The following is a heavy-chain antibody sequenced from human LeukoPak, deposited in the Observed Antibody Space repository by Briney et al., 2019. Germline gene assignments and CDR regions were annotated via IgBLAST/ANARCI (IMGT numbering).Heavy chain of an antibody. CDR1: GFTFSNYG. V-gene: IGHV3-30*02. D-gene: IGHD2-21*02. CDR2: IWPDGRNQ. CDR3: AKDCGGDCHVYC. Sequence: GGSLRLSCAASGFTFSNYGMHWVRQAPGKGLDWVAAIWPDGRNQDYADSVRGRFTISRDNSKNILYLQMNSLGAKDTALYYCAKDCGGDCHVYCWGQGTLVTVSS. J-gene: IGHJ4*02.